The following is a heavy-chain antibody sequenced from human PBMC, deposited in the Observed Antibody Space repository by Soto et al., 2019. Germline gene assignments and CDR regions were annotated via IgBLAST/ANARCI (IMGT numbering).Heavy chain of an antibody. Sequence: GESLKISCKGSGYSFTNYWIGWVRQMPGKGLEWVGLIQPGESETRYSPSFQGQVTISADKSITTAYLQWSSLKASDSAIYYCARTSSTWYQDYWGQGTLVTSPQ. V-gene: IGHV5-51*01. CDR3: ARTSSTWYQDY. CDR1: GYSFTNYW. D-gene: IGHD6-13*01. CDR2: IQPGESET. J-gene: IGHJ4*02.